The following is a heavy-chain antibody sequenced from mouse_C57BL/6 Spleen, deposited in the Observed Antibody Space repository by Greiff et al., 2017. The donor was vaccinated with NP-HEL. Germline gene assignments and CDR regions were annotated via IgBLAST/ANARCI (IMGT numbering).Heavy chain of an antibody. CDR3: ASLYSNYDYYAMDY. CDR1: GFTFSDYY. V-gene: IGHV5-12*01. D-gene: IGHD2-5*01. J-gene: IGHJ4*01. CDR2: ISNGGGST. Sequence: EVMLVESGGGLVQPGGSLKLSCAASGFTFSDYYMYWVRQTPEKRLDWVAYISNGGGSTYYPDTVKGRFTISRDNAKNTLYLQMSRLKSEDTAMYYCASLYSNYDYYAMDYWGQGTSVTVSS.